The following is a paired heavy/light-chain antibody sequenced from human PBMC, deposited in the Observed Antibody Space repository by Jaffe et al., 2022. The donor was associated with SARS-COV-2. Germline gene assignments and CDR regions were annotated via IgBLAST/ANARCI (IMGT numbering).Light chain of an antibody. J-gene: IGKJ1*01. CDR2: GAS. Sequence: EIVLTQSPGTLSLSPGERATLSCRASRSISNSHLAWYQQKPGQAPRLLIYGASSRATGIPDRFSGSGSGTDFTLTISRLEPEDFAVYHCQEYQYGASKTFGQGTKVEIK. CDR3: QEYQYGASKT. V-gene: IGKV3-20*01. CDR1: RSISNSH.
Heavy chain of an antibody. CDR2: IERDGSQK. V-gene: IGHV3-7*01. CDR3: ARDVNGGYFDN. J-gene: IGHJ4*02. CDR1: GFTFSNYW. D-gene: IGHD2-15*01. Sequence: EVQLVESGGDLVQPGGSLRLSCAASGFTFSNYWMTWVRQAPGKGLEWVANIERDGSQKYYMDSVRGRFIISRDNAKNSLYLQMNSLRAEDSAVYFCARDVNGGYFDNWGQGTLVTVSS.